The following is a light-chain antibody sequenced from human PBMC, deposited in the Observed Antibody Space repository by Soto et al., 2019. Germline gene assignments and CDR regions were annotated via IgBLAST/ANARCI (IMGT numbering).Light chain of an antibody. V-gene: IGKV3-20*01. CDR3: QQYGSSPLFT. CDR1: QSVSSTY. Sequence: EIVLTQSPGTLSLSPGERATLSCRASQSVSSTYLAWYQHKPGQAPRLLIYGAATRAAGVPDRFSGSGSGTDFTLTISRLEPEDFVVYYCQQYGSSPLFTFGPGTKVEIK. CDR2: GAA. J-gene: IGKJ3*01.